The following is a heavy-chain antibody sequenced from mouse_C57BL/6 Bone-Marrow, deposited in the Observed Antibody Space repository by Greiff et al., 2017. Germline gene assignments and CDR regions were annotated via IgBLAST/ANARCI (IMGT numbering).Heavy chain of an antibody. J-gene: IGHJ4*01. CDR1: GYTFTSYW. CDR2: IHPNSGST. CDR3: ARSAQVTGYAMDY. V-gene: IGHV1-64*01. Sequence: QVQLKQPGAELVKPGASVKLSCKASGYTFTSYWMHWVKQRPGQGLEWIGMIHPNSGSTNYNEKFKSKATLTVDKSSSTAYMQLSSLTSEDSAVYYCARSAQVTGYAMDYWGQGTSVTVSS. D-gene: IGHD3-2*02.